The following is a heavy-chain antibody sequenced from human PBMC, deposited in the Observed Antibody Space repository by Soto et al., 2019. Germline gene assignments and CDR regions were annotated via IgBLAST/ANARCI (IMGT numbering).Heavy chain of an antibody. V-gene: IGHV4-34*01. Sequence: SETLSLTCAVYGGSFSGYYWSWIRQPPGRGLEWIGEINHSGSTNYNPSLKSRVTISVDTSKNQFSLKLSSVTAADTAVYYCARRPHYDFWSGYPYYGMDVWGQGTTVTVSS. CDR2: INHSGST. CDR1: GGSFSGYY. D-gene: IGHD3-3*01. J-gene: IGHJ6*02. CDR3: ARRPHYDFWSGYPYYGMDV.